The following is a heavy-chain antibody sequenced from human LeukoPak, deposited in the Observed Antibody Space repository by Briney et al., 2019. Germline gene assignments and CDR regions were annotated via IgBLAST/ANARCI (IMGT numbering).Heavy chain of an antibody. J-gene: IGHJ6*04. Sequence: SETLSLTCTVSGGSISSYYWSWIRQPPGKGLEWIGYIYYSGSTNYNPSLKSRVTISVDTSKNQFSLKLSSVTAADTAVYYCARLGIAAAGTYYYGMDVWGKGTTVTVSS. CDR2: IYYSGST. V-gene: IGHV4-59*08. D-gene: IGHD6-13*01. CDR3: ARLGIAAAGTYYYGMDV. CDR1: GGSISSYY.